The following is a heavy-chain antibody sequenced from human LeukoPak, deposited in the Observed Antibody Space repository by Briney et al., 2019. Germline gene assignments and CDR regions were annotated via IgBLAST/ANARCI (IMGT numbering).Heavy chain of an antibody. CDR1: GFTFDDYA. J-gene: IGHJ4*02. CDR3: AKDLWSIAAAGPFDY. D-gene: IGHD6-13*01. CDR2: ISWDGGST. Sequence: GGSLRLSCAASGFTFDDYAMHWVRQAPGKGLEWVSLISWDGGSTYYADSVKGRFTISRDNSKNSLYLQMNSLRAEDTALYYCAKDLWSIAAAGPFDYWGQGTLVTVSS. V-gene: IGHV3-43D*03.